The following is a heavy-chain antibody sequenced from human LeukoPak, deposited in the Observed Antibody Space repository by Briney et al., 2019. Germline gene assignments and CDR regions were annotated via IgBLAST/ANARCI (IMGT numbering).Heavy chain of an antibody. V-gene: IGHV3-21*01. D-gene: IGHD6-19*01. CDR2: ISSSSSYI. CDR3: ARVGKQWLVLSSLHSEYEEYFQH. CDR1: GFTFSSYS. Sequence: PGGSLRLSCAASGFTFSSYSMNWVRQAPGKGLEWVSSISSSSSYIYYADSVKGRFTISRDNAKNSLYLQMNSLRAEDTAVYYCARVGKQWLVLSSLHSEYEEYFQHWGQGTLVTVSS. J-gene: IGHJ1*01.